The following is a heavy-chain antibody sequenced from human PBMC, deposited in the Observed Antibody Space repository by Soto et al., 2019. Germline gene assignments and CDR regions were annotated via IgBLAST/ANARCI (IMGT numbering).Heavy chain of an antibody. V-gene: IGHV4-38-2*01. D-gene: IGHD3-22*01. CDR3: ARVGPWVPYYYESSPYTFENWFDL. Sequence: SETLSLTCAVSGYSISSGYYWGWLRQPPGKGLEWIGSIYHSGSTYYNPSLNSRVTLSIDMTNNHVSLILNSVTAADTAVYYCARVGPWVPYYYESSPYTFENWFDLWGQGTLVTVSS. CDR2: IYHSGST. J-gene: IGHJ5*02. CDR1: GYSISSGYY.